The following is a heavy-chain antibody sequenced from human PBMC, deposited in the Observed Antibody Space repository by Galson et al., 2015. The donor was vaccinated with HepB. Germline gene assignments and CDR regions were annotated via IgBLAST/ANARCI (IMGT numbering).Heavy chain of an antibody. CDR1: GFTFSSYW. CDR3: ARDSHGYSSSSTDPIDY. CDR2: IKQDGSEK. D-gene: IGHD6-6*01. J-gene: IGHJ4*02. Sequence: SLRLSCAASGFTFSSYWMSWVRQAPGKGLEWVANIKQDGSEKYYVDSVKGRFTISRGNAKNSLYLQMNSLRAEDTAVYYCARDSHGYSSSSTDPIDYWGQGTLVAVSS. V-gene: IGHV3-7*01.